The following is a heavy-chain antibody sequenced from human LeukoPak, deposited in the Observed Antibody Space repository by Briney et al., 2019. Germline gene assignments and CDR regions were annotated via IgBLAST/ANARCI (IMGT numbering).Heavy chain of an antibody. V-gene: IGHV4-31*03. CDR1: GGSIRSDGYY. CDR2: IYYSGTT. Sequence: SETLSLTCTVSGGSIRSDGYYWTWIRQHPGKGLEWIGYIYYSGTTYYNPSLESRVTLSVDTSKNQFSLRLSSVTAADTAVYYCARVLLRPPFKYYFDYWGQGTLVTVSS. CDR3: ARVLLRPPFKYYFDY. D-gene: IGHD3-22*01. J-gene: IGHJ4*02.